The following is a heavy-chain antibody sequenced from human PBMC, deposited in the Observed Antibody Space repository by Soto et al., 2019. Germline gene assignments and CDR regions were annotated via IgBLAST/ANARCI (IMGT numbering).Heavy chain of an antibody. CDR1: GGSFSGFY. V-gene: IGHV4-34*01. D-gene: IGHD3-10*01. CDR3: VRIVKYYYGSGSSPYYYGMDV. CDR2: INHSGST. Sequence: SESLSLTCAVYGGSFSGFYWSWIRQPPGKGLEWIGEINHSGSTNYNPSLKSRVTISVDTSKNQFSLKLSSVTAADTAVYYCVRIVKYYYGSGSSPYYYGMDVWGQGTTVTVSS. J-gene: IGHJ6*02.